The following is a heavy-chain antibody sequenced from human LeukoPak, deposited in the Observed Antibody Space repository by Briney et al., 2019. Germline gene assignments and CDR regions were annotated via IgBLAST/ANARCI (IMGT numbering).Heavy chain of an antibody. CDR3: ARSLRVRGVPDYMDV. V-gene: IGHV4-38-2*02. CDR1: GYSISSGYY. J-gene: IGHJ6*03. CDR2: IYHSGRT. Sequence: PSETLSLTCTVSGYSISSGYYWGWIRQPPGKGLEWIGSIYHSGRTFYNPSLKSRVTISVDTSKNQFSLKLTSVTAADTAVYYCARSLRVRGVPDYMDVWGKGTTVTISS. D-gene: IGHD3-10*01.